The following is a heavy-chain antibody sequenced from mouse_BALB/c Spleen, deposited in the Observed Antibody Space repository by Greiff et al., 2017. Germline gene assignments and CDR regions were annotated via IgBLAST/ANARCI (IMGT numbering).Heavy chain of an antibody. J-gene: IGHJ3*01. Sequence: EVMLVESGPGLVKPSQSLSLTCTVTGYSITSDYAWNWIRQFPGNKLEWMGYISYSGSTSYNPSLKSRISITRDTSKNQFFLQLNSVTTEDTATYYCARRDYGSILAYWGQGTLVTVSA. D-gene: IGHD1-1*01. CDR1: GYSITSDYA. CDR2: ISYSGST. V-gene: IGHV3-2*02. CDR3: ARRDYGSILAY.